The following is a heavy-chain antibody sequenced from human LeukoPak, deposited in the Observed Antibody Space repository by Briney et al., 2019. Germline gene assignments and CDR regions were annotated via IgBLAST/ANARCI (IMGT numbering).Heavy chain of an antibody. V-gene: IGHV4-38-2*02. CDR3: ARGDDSSLFDY. Sequence: SETLSLTCTVSGYSLSSGYYWGWIRQPPGKGLEWIAKIYHGGTQFQNSTLKSRVSISVDTSKNQFSLKLSSVTAADTAVYYCARGDDSSLFDYWGQGTLVTVSS. CDR2: IYHGGTQ. D-gene: IGHD3-22*01. CDR1: GYSLSSGYY. J-gene: IGHJ4*02.